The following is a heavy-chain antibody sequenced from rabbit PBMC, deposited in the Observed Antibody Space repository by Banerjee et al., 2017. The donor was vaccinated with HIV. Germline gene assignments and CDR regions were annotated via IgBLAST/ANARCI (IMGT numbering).Heavy chain of an antibody. J-gene: IGHJ4*01. Sequence: QEKLVESGGGPVHPEGSLTLTCKASVVSFRVRDVMCWVRQAPGKGLEWIACINTATGIPVYATWAKGRFTISTTSSTTVTLQMTRLTAADTATYFCARGAWSTDCMNLWGPGTLVTVS. CDR2: INTATGIP. CDR1: VVSFRVRDV. D-gene: IGHD7-1*01. V-gene: IGHV1S45*01. CDR3: ARGAWSTDCMNL.